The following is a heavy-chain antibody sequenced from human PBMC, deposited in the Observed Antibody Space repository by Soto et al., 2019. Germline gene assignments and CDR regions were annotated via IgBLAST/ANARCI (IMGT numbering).Heavy chain of an antibody. CDR1: GFTFSAYW. J-gene: IGHJ5*02. D-gene: IGHD3-16*02. V-gene: IGHV3-74*01. CDR3: VRVALGSYHWFYP. Sequence: PGGSLRLSCAASGFTFSAYWMHWVRQAPGKGLVWVSRINTDGSTTSYADSVKGRFTISRDNAKNTLYLQMNSLRVEDTAVYYCVRVALGSYHWFYPWGRGTLVTVSS. CDR2: INTDGSTT.